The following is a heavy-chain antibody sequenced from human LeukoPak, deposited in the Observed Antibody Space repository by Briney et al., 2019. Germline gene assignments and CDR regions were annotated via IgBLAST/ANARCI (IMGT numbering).Heavy chain of an antibody. V-gene: IGHV3-7*04. Sequence: GGSLRLPCAASGFTLSTYWMTWVRQAPGKGLEWVANIKKDGSEKYYVDSVKGRFTISRDNAKNSLYLQMNSLRVEDTAVYYCGGGSGWSHGYWGQGNLVTVSS. D-gene: IGHD6-19*01. J-gene: IGHJ4*02. CDR3: GGGSGWSHGY. CDR2: IKKDGSEK. CDR1: GFTLSTYW.